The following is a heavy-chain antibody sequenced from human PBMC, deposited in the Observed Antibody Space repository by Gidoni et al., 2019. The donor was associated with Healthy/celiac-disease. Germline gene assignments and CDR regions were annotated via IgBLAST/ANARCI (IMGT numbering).Heavy chain of an antibody. CDR3: ARDLSGYPDY. D-gene: IGHD3-22*01. CDR1: GYSISSGYY. J-gene: IGHJ4*02. V-gene: IGHV4-38-2*02. Sequence: QVQLQESGPGLVKPSETLSLTCTVSGYSISSGYYWGWIRQPPGKGLEWIGSIYHSGSTYYNPSLKSRVTISVDTSKNQFSLKLSSVTAADTAVYYCARDLSGYPDYWGQGTLVTVSS. CDR2: IYHSGST.